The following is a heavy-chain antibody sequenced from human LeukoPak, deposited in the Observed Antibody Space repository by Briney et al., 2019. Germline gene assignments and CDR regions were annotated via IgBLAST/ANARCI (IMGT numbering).Heavy chain of an antibody. D-gene: IGHD3-10*01. V-gene: IGHV1-8*01. CDR3: ARVNSDYGSGSINWFDP. J-gene: IGHJ5*02. CDR1: GYTFTSYD. Sequence: ASVKVSCKASGYTFTSYDINWVRQATGQGLEWMGWMNPNSGNTGYAQKFQGRVTMTRNTSISTAYMELSSLRSEDTAVYYCARVNSDYGSGSINWFDPWGQGTLVTGSS. CDR2: MNPNSGNT.